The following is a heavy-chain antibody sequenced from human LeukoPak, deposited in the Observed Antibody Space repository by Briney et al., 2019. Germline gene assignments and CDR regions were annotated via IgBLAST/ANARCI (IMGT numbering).Heavy chain of an antibody. CDR3: AREGYSAYGLDY. CDR1: GFIFSSYN. CDR2: ISSSSTDI. V-gene: IGHV3-21*01. Sequence: PGGXXRXXCGASGFIFSSYNINWVRQAPGKGXEGXSSISSSSTDISYADSVKGRFTISRDNAKNSLDLQMDSLRVEDTAVYYCAREGYSAYGLDYWGQGTLVTVSS. J-gene: IGHJ4*02. D-gene: IGHD5-12*01.